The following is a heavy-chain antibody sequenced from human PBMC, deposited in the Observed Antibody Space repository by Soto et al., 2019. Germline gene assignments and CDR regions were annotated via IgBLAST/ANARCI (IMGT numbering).Heavy chain of an antibody. Sequence: GESLKISCKGSGYSFTTYWISWVRQMPGKGLEWMGRIGPSDSYTNYSPSFQGHVTISADKSTSTAYLQWSSLKASDTAIYYCARRDSGSYLFDYWGQGTLVTVSS. J-gene: IGHJ4*02. CDR2: IGPSDSYT. D-gene: IGHD1-26*01. V-gene: IGHV5-10-1*01. CDR1: GYSFTTYW. CDR3: ARRDSGSYLFDY.